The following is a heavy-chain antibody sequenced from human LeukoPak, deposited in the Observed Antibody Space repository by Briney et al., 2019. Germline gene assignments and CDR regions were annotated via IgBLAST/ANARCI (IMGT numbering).Heavy chain of an antibody. CDR2: IIPILGIA. J-gene: IGHJ4*02. V-gene: IGHV1-69*04. CDR3: ARGDLGDDYSKPFDY. CDR1: GGTFSSYA. D-gene: IGHD4-4*01. Sequence: SVKVSCKASGGTFSSYAISWVRQAPGQGLEWMGRIIPILGIANYAQKFQGRVTITADKSTSTAYMELSSLRSEDTAVYYCARGDLGDDYSKPFDYWGQGTLVTVSS.